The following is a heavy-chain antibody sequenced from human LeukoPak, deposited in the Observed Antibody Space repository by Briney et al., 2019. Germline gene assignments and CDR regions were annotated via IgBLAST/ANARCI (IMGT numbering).Heavy chain of an antibody. Sequence: SVKVSCKASGGTFSSYAISWVRQAPGQGLEWMGGIIPIFGTANYAQKFQGRVTITADESTSTAYMELSSLRSEDTAVYYCARDRDIVGATSAFDIWGQGTMVTVSS. CDR3: ARDRDIVGATSAFDI. D-gene: IGHD1-26*01. J-gene: IGHJ3*02. V-gene: IGHV1-69*13. CDR1: GGTFSSYA. CDR2: IIPIFGTA.